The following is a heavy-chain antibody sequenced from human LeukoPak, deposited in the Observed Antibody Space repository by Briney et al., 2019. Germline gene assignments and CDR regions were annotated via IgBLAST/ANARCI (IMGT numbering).Heavy chain of an antibody. Sequence: PSQTLSLTCTVSGASISSGSYYWSWIRQPAGKGLEWIGRIYTSGSTNYNPSLKSRVTISVDTSKNQFSLKLSSVTAADTAVYYCARQPYYYGSGSYGAFDIWGQGTMVTVSS. J-gene: IGHJ3*02. V-gene: IGHV4-61*02. CDR3: ARQPYYYGSGSYGAFDI. D-gene: IGHD3-10*01. CDR1: GASISSGSYY. CDR2: IYTSGST.